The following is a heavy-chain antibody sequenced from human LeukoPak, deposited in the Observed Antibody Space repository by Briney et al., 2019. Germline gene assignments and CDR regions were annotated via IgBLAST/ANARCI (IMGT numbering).Heavy chain of an antibody. D-gene: IGHD1-26*01. V-gene: IGHV3-48*03. Sequence: PGGSLGLSCVASGFTFSSYEVNWVRQAPGKGLEWVSYISTSGDSMYYAESVKGRFTISRDNVKNSLFLQMNSLRAEDTAVYYCARGSGFVFDYWGQGTLVTVSA. J-gene: IGHJ4*02. CDR2: ISTSGDSM. CDR3: ARGSGFVFDY. CDR1: GFTFSSYE.